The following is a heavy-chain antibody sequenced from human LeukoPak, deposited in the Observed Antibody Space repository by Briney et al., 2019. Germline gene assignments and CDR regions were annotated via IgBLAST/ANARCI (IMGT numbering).Heavy chain of an antibody. CDR3: VRDDKYYYDSCGYPA. D-gene: IGHD3-22*01. J-gene: IGHJ4*02. CDR2: ISNNGGWT. V-gene: IGHV3-64D*09. CDR1: GFTLSSFA. Sequence: PGGSLRLSCSASGFTLSSFAMHWVRQAPGKGLEDVSAISNNGGWTYYADSVKGRFTISRDNSKNTLYLQMSSLRPEDTAVYYCVRDDKYYYDSCGYPAWGQGTLVTVSS.